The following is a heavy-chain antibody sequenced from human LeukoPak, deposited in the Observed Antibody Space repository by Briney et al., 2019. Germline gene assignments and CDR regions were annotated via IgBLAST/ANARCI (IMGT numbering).Heavy chain of an antibody. Sequence: SETLSLTCTVSGYSISSGYYWGWIRQPPGKGLEWIGSIYHSGSTYYNPSLKSRVTISVDTSKNQFSLKLSSVTAADTAVYYCARLGGQLRTRWFDPWGQGTLVTVSS. CDR1: GYSISSGYY. D-gene: IGHD2-2*01. CDR3: ARLGGQLRTRWFDP. V-gene: IGHV4-38-2*02. CDR2: IYHSGST. J-gene: IGHJ5*02.